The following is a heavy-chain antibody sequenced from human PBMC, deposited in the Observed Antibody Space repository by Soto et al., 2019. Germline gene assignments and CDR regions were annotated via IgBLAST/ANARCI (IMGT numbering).Heavy chain of an antibody. D-gene: IGHD6-13*01. J-gene: IGHJ6*03. V-gene: IGHV4-59*08. CDR2: IYYSGST. CDR1: GGSISSYY. Sequence: ASETLSLTCTVSGGSISSYYWSWIRQPPGKGLEWIGYIYYSGSTNYNPSLKSRVTISVDTSKNQFSLKLSSVTAADTAVYYCARQYSSSWDYYYYYMDVWGKGTTVTVSS. CDR3: ARQYSSSWDYYYYYMDV.